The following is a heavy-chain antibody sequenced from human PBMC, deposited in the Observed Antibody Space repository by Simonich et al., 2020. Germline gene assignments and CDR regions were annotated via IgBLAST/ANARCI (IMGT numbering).Heavy chain of an antibody. J-gene: IGHJ2*01. CDR2: VNPNSGGK. D-gene: IGHD6-13*01. V-gene: IGHV1-2*02. CDR1: GYTFTGYY. Sequence: QVQLVQSGAEVKKPGASVKVSCKASGYTFTGYYMHWVRQAPGQGFEGMGWVNPNSGGKNNAQKFQGRVTMTRDTSISTAYMELSRLRSDDTAVYYCARDSYSSWYFDLWGRGTLVTVSS. CDR3: ARDSYSSWYFDL.